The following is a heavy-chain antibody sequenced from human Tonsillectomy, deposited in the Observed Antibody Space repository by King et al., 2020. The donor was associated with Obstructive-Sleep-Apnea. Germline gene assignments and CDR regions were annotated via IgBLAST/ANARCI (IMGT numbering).Heavy chain of an antibody. Sequence: QLQESGPGLVKSSETLSLTCTVSGGSISSSNYYWAWIRQPPGKGLEWIGSTYYSGSTYYNPSLKSRVTMSVDTSKNQFSLKLSSVTAADTAVYYCARDNYSHFDYWGQGTLVTVSS. V-gene: IGHV4-39*07. J-gene: IGHJ4*02. D-gene: IGHD1-7*01. CDR1: GGSISSSNYY. CDR3: ARDNYSHFDY. CDR2: TYYSGST.